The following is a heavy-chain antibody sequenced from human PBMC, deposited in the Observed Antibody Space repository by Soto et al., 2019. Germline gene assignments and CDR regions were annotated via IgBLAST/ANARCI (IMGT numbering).Heavy chain of an antibody. Sequence: GGSLRLSCAASGFTFSSYGMHWVRQAPGKGLEWVAVISYDGSNKYYADSVKGRFTISRDNSKNTLYLQMNSLRAEDTAVYYCAKDQGRHNTLNWFDPWVQGTLVTVSS. V-gene: IGHV3-30*18. CDR1: GFTFSSYG. D-gene: IGHD2-2*02. J-gene: IGHJ5*02. CDR3: AKDQGRHNTLNWFDP. CDR2: ISYDGSNK.